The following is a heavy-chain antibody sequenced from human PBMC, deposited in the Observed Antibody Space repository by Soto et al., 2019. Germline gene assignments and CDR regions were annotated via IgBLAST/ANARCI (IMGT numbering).Heavy chain of an antibody. CDR1: GVIFSSNT. Sequence: QVYLVQSGAEVKKPGSSVKISCKASGVIFSSNTINWVRQAAGHGLEWMGGIIPLFGTANYAEKFQGRVTMTADKSTKTEYMELTSLRSDDTAVYYCARKAACGSDCYAFASWGEGTLVTVTS. CDR2: IIPLFGTA. CDR3: ARKAACGSDCYAFAS. J-gene: IGHJ4*02. D-gene: IGHD2-21*02. V-gene: IGHV1-69*06.